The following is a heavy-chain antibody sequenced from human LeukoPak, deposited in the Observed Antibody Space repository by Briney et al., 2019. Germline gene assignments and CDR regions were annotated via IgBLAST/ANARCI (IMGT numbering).Heavy chain of an antibody. CDR1: GGSISSSSYY. CDR2: IYYSGST. Sequence: PSETLSLTCTVSGGSISSSSYYWGWIRQPPGKGLEWIGSIYYSGSTYYNPSLKSRVTISVDTSKDQFSLKLGSVTAADTAVYYCARLQWELFRGEAFDIWGQGTMVTVSS. V-gene: IGHV4-39*01. J-gene: IGHJ3*02. D-gene: IGHD1-26*01. CDR3: ARLQWELFRGEAFDI.